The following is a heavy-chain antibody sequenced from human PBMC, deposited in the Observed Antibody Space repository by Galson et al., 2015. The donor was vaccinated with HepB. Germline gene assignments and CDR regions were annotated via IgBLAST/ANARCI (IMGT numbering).Heavy chain of an antibody. CDR2: IWYDGSNK. D-gene: IGHD3-10*01. V-gene: IGHV3-33*01. CDR1: GFTFSSYG. J-gene: IGHJ3*02. CDR3: ARGPSITMVQGVIRYGAFDI. Sequence: SLRLSCAASGFTFSSYGMHWVRQAPGKGLEWVAVIWYDGSNKYYADSVKGRFTISRDNSKNTLYLQMNSLRAEDTAVYYCARGPSITMVQGVIRYGAFDIWGQGTMVAVSS.